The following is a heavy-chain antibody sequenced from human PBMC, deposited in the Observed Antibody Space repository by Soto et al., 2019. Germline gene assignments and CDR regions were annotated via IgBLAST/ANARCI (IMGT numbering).Heavy chain of an antibody. CDR3: ARHGDGYNYPVDY. CDR1: GYSFTSYW. J-gene: IGHJ4*02. Sequence: GESLKISWKGSGYSFTSYWSGWVRQMPGKGLEWMGIIYPGDSDTRYSPSFQGQVTISADKSISTAYLKWSSLKASDTAMYYCARHGDGYNYPVDYWGQGTLLTVSS. V-gene: IGHV5-51*01. D-gene: IGHD5-12*01. CDR2: IYPGDSDT.